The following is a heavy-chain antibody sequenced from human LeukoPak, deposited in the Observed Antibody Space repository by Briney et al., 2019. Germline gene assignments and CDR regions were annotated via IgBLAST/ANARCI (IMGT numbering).Heavy chain of an antibody. CDR1: GCSNSNCIYY. Sequence: SETLSLTCTVSGCSNSNCIYYWCWIRHPPGKGLEWMGSIYYSGRTYYTPSLKTRVTISVDTPKNQFSVALSSVTAAHRSVYYCARRYYYDSSGYQFDYWGKETLVTVST. V-gene: IGHV4-39*01. CDR3: ARRYYYDSSGYQFDY. J-gene: IGHJ4*02. CDR2: IYYSGRT. D-gene: IGHD3-22*01.